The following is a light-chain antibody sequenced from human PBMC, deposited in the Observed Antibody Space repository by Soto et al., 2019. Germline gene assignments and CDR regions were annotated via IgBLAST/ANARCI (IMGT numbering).Light chain of an antibody. CDR2: GAS. V-gene: IGKV3-20*01. J-gene: IGKJ1*01. Sequence: ETVLTQSPGTLSLSPGERATLSCRASQSVSSNYLAWYQQKPGQAPRLLMYGASTRATGIPDRFSGSGSGTESTLTISRLEPEDFAVYYCQQFGRSPPSWTFGQGTKVEIK. CDR1: QSVSSNY. CDR3: QQFGRSPPSWT.